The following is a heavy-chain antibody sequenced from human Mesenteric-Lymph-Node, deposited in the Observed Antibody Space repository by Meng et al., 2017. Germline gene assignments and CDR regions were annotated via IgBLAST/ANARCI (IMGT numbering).Heavy chain of an antibody. V-gene: IGHV6-1*01. CDR3: ARSGSGWSLDY. J-gene: IGHJ4*02. CDR1: GDSVASISGG. Sequence: QLQQPDPGLVKPSQTLSLTVPLSGDSVASISGGWNWIRQSPSRGLEWLGRTYYRSKWFTDYAVSVKSRITINPDTSTNQFSLQLNSVTPEDTAVYYCARSGSGWSLDYWGQGTLVTVSS. CDR2: TYYRSKWFT. D-gene: IGHD6-19*01.